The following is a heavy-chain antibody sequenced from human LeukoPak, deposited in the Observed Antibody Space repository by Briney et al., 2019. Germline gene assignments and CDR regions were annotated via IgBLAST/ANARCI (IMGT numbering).Heavy chain of an antibody. CDR3: ARVGDFWSGYSDYYYYMDV. J-gene: IGHJ6*03. CDR1: GGTFSSYA. Sequence: SVKVSCKASGGTFSSYAISWVRQAPGQGLEWMGGIIPIFGTANYAQKFQGRVTITTDESTSTAYMELSSLRSEDTAVYYCARVGDFWSGYSDYYYYMDVWGKGTTVTVSS. CDR2: IIPIFGTA. D-gene: IGHD3-3*01. V-gene: IGHV1-69*05.